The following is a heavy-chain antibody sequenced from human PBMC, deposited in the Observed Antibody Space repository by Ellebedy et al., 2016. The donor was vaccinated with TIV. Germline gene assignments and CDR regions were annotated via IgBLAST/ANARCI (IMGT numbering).Heavy chain of an antibody. CDR1: GFTLSSYE. J-gene: IGHJ4*02. CDR3: ARGRSFN. CDR2: IKQDGSEK. D-gene: IGHD3-10*01. V-gene: IGHV3-7*03. Sequence: GESLKISCAASGFTLSSYEMNWVRQTPGKGLEWVAYIKQDGSEKYYVDSVTGRFTISRDNAKNSLYLQMNSLRAEDTAVYYCARGRSFNWGQGTLVTVSS.